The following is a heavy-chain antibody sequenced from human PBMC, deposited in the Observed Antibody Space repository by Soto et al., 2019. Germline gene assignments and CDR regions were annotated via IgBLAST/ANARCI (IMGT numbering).Heavy chain of an antibody. CDR3: ARQSVSYDFWSGYYPPLNWFDP. D-gene: IGHD3-3*01. CDR2: IYPGDSDT. J-gene: IGHJ5*02. Sequence: PGESLKISCKGSGYSFTSYWIGWVRQMPGKGLEWMGIIYPGDSDTRYSPSFQGQVTISADKSISTAYLQWSSLKASDTAMYYCARQSVSYDFWSGYYPPLNWFDPWGQGTLVTVSS. V-gene: IGHV5-51*01. CDR1: GYSFTSYW.